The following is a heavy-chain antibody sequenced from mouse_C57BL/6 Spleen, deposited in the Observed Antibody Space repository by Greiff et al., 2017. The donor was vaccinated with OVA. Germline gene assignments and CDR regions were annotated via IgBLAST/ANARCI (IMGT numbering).Heavy chain of an antibody. CDR1: GYTFTSYW. CDR2: IDPSDSET. Sequence: QVQLQPGAELVRPGSSVKLSCKASGYTFTSYWMHWVKQRPIQGLEWIGNIDPSDSETHYNQKFKDKATLTVDKSSSTAYMQLSSLTSEDSAVYYCARGYFDVWGTGTTVTVSS. J-gene: IGHJ1*03. CDR3: ARGYFDV. V-gene: IGHV1-52*01.